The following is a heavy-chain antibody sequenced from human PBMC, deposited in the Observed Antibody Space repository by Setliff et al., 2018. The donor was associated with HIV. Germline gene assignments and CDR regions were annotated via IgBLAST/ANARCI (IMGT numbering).Heavy chain of an antibody. J-gene: IGHJ4*02. CDR2: INHSGST. Sequence: SETLSLTCAVYGGSFSGYYWSWIRQPPGKGLEWIGEINHSGSTNYNPSLKSRVTISLDTSKNQFSLRLSSVTAADTAVYYCARGPTTVTTYFDYWGQGTLVTVSS. V-gene: IGHV4-34*01. CDR1: GGSFSGYY. CDR3: ARGPTTVTTYFDY. D-gene: IGHD4-17*01.